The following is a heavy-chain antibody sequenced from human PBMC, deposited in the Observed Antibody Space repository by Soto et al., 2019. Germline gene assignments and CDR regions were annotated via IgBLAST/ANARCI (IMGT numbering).Heavy chain of an antibody. D-gene: IGHD6-6*01. V-gene: IGHV3-23*01. CDR3: AKDWPGEQLGEWGYFDY. CDR2: ISGSGGST. CDR1: GFTFSSYA. Sequence: GGSLRLSCAASGFTFSSYAMSWVRQAPGKGLEWVSAISGSGGSTYYADSVKGRFTISRDNSKNTLYLQMNSLRAEDTAVYYCAKDWPGEQLGEWGYFDYWGQGTLVTVSS. J-gene: IGHJ4*02.